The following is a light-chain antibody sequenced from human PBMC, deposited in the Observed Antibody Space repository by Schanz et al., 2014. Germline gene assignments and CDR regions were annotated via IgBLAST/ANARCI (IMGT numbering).Light chain of an antibody. V-gene: IGLV2-14*01. J-gene: IGLJ2*01. CDR1: SSDIGRYNY. CDR3: SSYVSSSAVL. CDR2: DVT. Sequence: QSALTQPASVSGSPGQSITISCTGTSSDIGRYNYVSWYQHHPGKAPKLLIYDVTKRPSGVPDRFSGSKSDNTASLTISGLQAEDEADYYCSSYVSSSAVLFGGGTKLTVL.